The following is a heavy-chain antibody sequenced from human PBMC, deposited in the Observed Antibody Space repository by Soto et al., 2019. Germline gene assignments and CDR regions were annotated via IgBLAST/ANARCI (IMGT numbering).Heavy chain of an antibody. CDR3: ARDHLTYYYGSGSYFSDY. CDR1: GFTFSSYS. J-gene: IGHJ4*02. Sequence: GGSLRLSCAASGFTFSSYSMNWVRQAPGKGLEWVSYISSSSSTIYYADSVKGRFTISRDNAKNSLYLQMNSLRAEDTAVYYCARDHLTYYYGSGSYFSDYWGQGTLVTVSS. CDR2: ISSSSSTI. D-gene: IGHD3-10*01. V-gene: IGHV3-48*01.